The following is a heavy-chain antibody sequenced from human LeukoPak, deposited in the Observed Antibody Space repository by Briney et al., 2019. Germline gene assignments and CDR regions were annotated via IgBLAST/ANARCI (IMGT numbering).Heavy chain of an antibody. D-gene: IGHD3-22*01. CDR2: ISGSGYST. CDR1: GFTFSSYA. Sequence: GGSLRLSCAASGFTFSSYAMSWVRQAPGKGLEWVSAISGSGYSTYYADSVKGRFTISRDNFKNTLDLQMNSLRAEDTAVYYCAKDAIADSSGYPYYFDYWGQGTLVTVSS. J-gene: IGHJ4*02. V-gene: IGHV3-23*01. CDR3: AKDAIADSSGYPYYFDY.